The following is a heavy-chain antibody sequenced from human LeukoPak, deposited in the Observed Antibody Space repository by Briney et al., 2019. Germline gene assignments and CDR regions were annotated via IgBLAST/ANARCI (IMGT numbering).Heavy chain of an antibody. D-gene: IGHD3-22*01. V-gene: IGHV1-46*01. CDR3: ARVPRYYYDSSGQNTMGSFDY. CDR1: GYTFTSYY. CDR2: INPSGGST. J-gene: IGHJ4*02. Sequence: ASVKVSGKASGYTFTSYYMHWVRQAPGQGLEWMGIINPSGGSTSYAQKFQGRVTMTRDTSTSTVYMELSSLRSEDTAVYYCARVPRYYYDSSGQNTMGSFDYWGQGTLVTVSS.